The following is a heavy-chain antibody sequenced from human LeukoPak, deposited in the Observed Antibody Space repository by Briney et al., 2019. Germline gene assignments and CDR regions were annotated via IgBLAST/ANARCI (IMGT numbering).Heavy chain of an antibody. V-gene: IGHV3-7*05. Sequence: GGSLRLSCAASGFTFSSYWMSWVRQAPGKGLEWVANIKQDGSEKYYVDSVKGRFTISRDNAKNSLYLQMNSLRAGDTAVYYCAKQSEKLRYFDWSRVHLDYWGQGTLVTVSS. CDR3: AKQSEKLRYFDWSRVHLDY. J-gene: IGHJ4*02. CDR1: GFTFSSYW. D-gene: IGHD3-9*01. CDR2: IKQDGSEK.